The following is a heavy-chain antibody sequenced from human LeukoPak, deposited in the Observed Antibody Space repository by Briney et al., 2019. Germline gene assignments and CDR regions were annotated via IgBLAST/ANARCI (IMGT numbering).Heavy chain of an antibody. CDR1: GGPLSNYY. J-gene: IGHJ6*03. D-gene: IGHD3-22*01. V-gene: IGHV4-34*01. CDR3: ASWFYYDSTSYYPVGDMDV. Sequence: SETLSLTCDVYGGPLSNYYLSWVRQPPGKGLEWIGEINQSGSTNYNPSLKSRVIISVDTFKNQFSLKVNSVTAADTAVYYCASWFYYDSTSYYPVGDMDVWGKGTTVTVSS. CDR2: INQSGST.